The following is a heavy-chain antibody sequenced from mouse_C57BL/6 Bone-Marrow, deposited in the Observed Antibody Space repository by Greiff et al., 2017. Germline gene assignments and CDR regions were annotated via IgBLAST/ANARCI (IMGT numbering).Heavy chain of an antibody. CDR1: GFNIKDDY. V-gene: IGHV14-4*01. CDR2: IDPENGDT. CDR3: TQGSYWYFDV. J-gene: IGHJ1*03. Sequence: VQLQQSGAELVRPGASVKLSCTASGFNIKDDYMHWVKQRPEQGLEWIGWIDPENGDTEYASKFQGKATITADTSSITAYLQLSSLTSEDTAVYYCTQGSYWYFDVWGTGTTVTVSS.